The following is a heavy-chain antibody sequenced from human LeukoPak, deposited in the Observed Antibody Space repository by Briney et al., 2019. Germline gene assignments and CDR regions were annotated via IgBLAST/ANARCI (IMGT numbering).Heavy chain of an antibody. J-gene: IGHJ4*02. D-gene: IGHD6-13*01. Sequence: SETLSLTCAVYGGSFSGYYWSSIRQPPGKGLEWLGEINHSGSTNYNPSLKSRVTISVDTSKNQFSLKLSSVTAADTAVYYCASQKSIAAARFDYWGQGTLVTVSS. CDR2: INHSGST. CDR3: ASQKSIAAARFDY. CDR1: GGSFSGYY. V-gene: IGHV4-34*01.